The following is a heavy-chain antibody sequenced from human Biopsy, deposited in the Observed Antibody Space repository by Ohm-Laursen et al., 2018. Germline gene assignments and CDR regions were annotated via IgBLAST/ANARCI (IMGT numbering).Heavy chain of an antibody. Sequence: GTLSLTCSVSGGSISSSTPYYWAWLRQPPGKGLEWIGSIYNTETTFYNPSLKSRVTISVDTSTNQFSLKVSSVTAADTALYFCARHPTGFWFDPWGHGTLVTVSS. CDR3: ARHPTGFWFDP. CDR1: GGSISSSTPYY. CDR2: IYNTETT. J-gene: IGHJ5*02. V-gene: IGHV4-39*01.